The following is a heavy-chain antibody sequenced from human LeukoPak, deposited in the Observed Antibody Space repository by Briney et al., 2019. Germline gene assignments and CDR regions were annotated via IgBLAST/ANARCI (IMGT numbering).Heavy chain of an antibody. J-gene: IGHJ5*02. V-gene: IGHV3-30*18. CDR2: ISYDGSNK. CDR1: GFTFSSYG. D-gene: IGHD4-17*01. CDR3: AKDDQYYGDYPGWFDP. Sequence: GGSLRLSCAASGFTFSSYGMHWVRQAPGKGLEWVAVISYDGSNKYYADSVKGRFTISRDNSKNTMYLQMNSLRAEDTAVYYCAKDDQYYGDYPGWFDPWGQGTLVTVSS.